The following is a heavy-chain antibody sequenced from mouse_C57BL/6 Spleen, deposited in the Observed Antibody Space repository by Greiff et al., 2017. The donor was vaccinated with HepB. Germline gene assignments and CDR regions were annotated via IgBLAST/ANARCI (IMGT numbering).Heavy chain of an antibody. CDR2: ISSGGSYT. V-gene: IGHV5-6*01. CDR3: ASDYDYDGYYFDY. Sequence: EVMLVESGGDLVKPGGSLKLSCAASGFTFSSYGMSWVRQTPDKRLEWVATISSGGSYTYYPDSVKGRFTISRDNAKNTLYLQMSSLKSEDTAMYYCASDYDYDGYYFDYWGQGTTLTVSS. CDR1: GFTFSSYG. J-gene: IGHJ2*01. D-gene: IGHD2-4*01.